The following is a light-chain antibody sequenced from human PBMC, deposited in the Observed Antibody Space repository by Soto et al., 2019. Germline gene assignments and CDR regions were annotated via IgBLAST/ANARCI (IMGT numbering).Light chain of an antibody. J-gene: IGLJ2*01. CDR2: DVS. CDR1: GSDVGAYNY. V-gene: IGLV2-14*01. Sequence: QSALTQPASVSGSPGQSITISCTGTGSDVGAYNYVSWYQQHPGKAPKLMIYDVSNRPSGVPDRFSGSKSGTSASLAITGLQAEDEADYYCQSYDSSLSGSVFGGGTKLTVL. CDR3: QSYDSSLSGSV.